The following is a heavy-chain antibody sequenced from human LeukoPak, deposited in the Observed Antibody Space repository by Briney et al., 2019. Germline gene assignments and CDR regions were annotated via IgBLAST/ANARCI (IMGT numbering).Heavy chain of an antibody. CDR3: ATALNTRSSSC. V-gene: IGHV1-2*02. J-gene: IGHJ4*02. CDR1: GYTFTDYY. D-gene: IGHD6-13*01. Sequence: ASVKVSCKASGYTFTDYYIHWVRQVPGQGLDWMGWLDPNSGGTHYAQKFQGRVTMTRDASIRTAYMELSSLRSDDTAVFYCATALNTRSSSCWSQGTLVTVSS. CDR2: LDPNSGGT.